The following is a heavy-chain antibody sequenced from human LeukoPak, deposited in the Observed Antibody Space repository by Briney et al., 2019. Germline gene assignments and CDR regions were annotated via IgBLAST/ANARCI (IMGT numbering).Heavy chain of an antibody. D-gene: IGHD2-2*01. CDR3: GRETRCSSTSCPKDYYYMDV. Sequence: SETLSLTCTVSGGSISSYYWSWLRQPAGKGLEWFGRIYTSGSTNHNPSLKSRVTMSVDTSKNQFSLKLSSVTAADTAVYYCGRETRCSSTSCPKDYYYMDVWGKGTTVTVSS. CDR1: GGSISSYY. CDR2: IYTSGST. V-gene: IGHV4-4*07. J-gene: IGHJ6*03.